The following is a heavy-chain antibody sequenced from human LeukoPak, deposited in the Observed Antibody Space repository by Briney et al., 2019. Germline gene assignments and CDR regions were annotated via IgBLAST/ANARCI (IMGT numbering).Heavy chain of an antibody. J-gene: IGHJ5*02. V-gene: IGHV6-1*01. D-gene: IGHD6-19*01. Sequence: SQTLSLTCALSGDSVSSNSAAWNWIRQSPSRGLEWLGRTYYRSKWYNDYAVSVKSRITINPDTSKNQFSLQLNSVTPEDTAVYYCARALLVKYSSGWNWFDPWGQGTLVTVSS. CDR1: GDSVSSNSAA. CDR3: ARALLVKYSSGWNWFDP. CDR2: TYYRSKWYN.